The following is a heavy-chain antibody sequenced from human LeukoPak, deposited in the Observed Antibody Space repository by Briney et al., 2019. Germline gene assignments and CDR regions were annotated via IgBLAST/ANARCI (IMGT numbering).Heavy chain of an antibody. Sequence: GGSLRLSCAASGFTFSSYAMHWVRQAPGKGLEWVAVVSYDGSNKYYADSVKGRFTISRDNSKNTLYLQMNSLRAEDTAVYYCARTRYCSGGSCYSPYYYYGMAVWGQGTTVTVSS. CDR2: VSYDGSNK. CDR1: GFTFSSYA. D-gene: IGHD2-15*01. CDR3: ARTRYCSGGSCYSPYYYYGMAV. J-gene: IGHJ6*02. V-gene: IGHV3-30-3*01.